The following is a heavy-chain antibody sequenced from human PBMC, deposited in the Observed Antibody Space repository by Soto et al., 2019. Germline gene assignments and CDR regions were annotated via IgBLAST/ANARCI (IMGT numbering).Heavy chain of an antibody. CDR2: ISPRGDTI. J-gene: IGHJ4*02. CDR3: AREPPGTWGFEY. CDR1: GFSLTNYY. V-gene: IGHV1-46*01. D-gene: IGHD3-10*01. Sequence: QVQLVQSGAEVREPGASVKLSCKASGFSLTNYYIHWVRQAPGQGLEWMGLISPRGDTITYAQKFLGRVTVTRDTSISTVHMELTSLRSEDTGVYYCAREPPGTWGFEYGGQGTLVTVSS.